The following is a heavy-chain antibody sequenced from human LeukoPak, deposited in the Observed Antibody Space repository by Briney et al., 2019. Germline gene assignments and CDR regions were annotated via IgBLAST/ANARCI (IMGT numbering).Heavy chain of an antibody. CDR1: GFTFSSYG. D-gene: IGHD3-10*01. CDR2: ISYDGSNK. CDR3: AKDVLLWFGELSLVEYYFDY. V-gene: IGHV3-30*18. J-gene: IGHJ4*02. Sequence: GGSLRLSCAASGFTFSSYGMHWVRQAPGKGLEWVAVISYDGSNKYYADSVKGRLTISRYNSKNTLYLQMNSLRAEDTAVYYCAKDVLLWFGELSLVEYYFDYWGQGTLVTVSS.